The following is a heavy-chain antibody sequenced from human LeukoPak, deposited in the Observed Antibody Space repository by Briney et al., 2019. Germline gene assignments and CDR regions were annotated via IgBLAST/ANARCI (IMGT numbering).Heavy chain of an antibody. CDR3: ARAVDDYVWGSYRPPGH. CDR2: IKQDESEK. CDR1: GFTFSSYW. D-gene: IGHD3-16*02. J-gene: IGHJ4*02. Sequence: GGSLRLSCAASGFTFSSYWMIWVRQAPGKGLEWVANIKQDESEKYHVDSVKGRFTISRDNAKNSLYLQMNSLRVEDTAVYYCARAVDDYVWGSYRPPGHWGQGTLVTVSS. V-gene: IGHV3-7*05.